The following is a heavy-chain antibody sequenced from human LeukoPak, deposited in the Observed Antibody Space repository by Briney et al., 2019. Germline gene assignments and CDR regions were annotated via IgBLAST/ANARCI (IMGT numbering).Heavy chain of an antibody. CDR1: GFTVSSNY. Sequence: PGGSLRLSCAASGFTVSSNYMSWVRQAPRKGLEWVSVIYSGGSTYYADSVKGRLTISRDNSKNTLYLQMNSLRAEDTAVYYCAFIPFRYGSGSLFDYWGQGTLVTVSS. J-gene: IGHJ4*02. CDR2: IYSGGST. D-gene: IGHD3-10*01. V-gene: IGHV3-66*01. CDR3: AFIPFRYGSGSLFDY.